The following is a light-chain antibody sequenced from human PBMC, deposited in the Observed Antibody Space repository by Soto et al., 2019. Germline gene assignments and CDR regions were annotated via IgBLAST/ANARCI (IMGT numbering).Light chain of an antibody. CDR3: RKSTQLPPP. J-gene: IGKJ5*01. CDR2: EVS. Sequence: DVVMTQTPLSLSVAPGQPASISCKSSQSLLHITGETFLFWYLQKPGQSPQLLIYEVSTRVSGVPYSXGSSGSGTDFTLEISRVETDDVGSFFFRKSTQLPPPFAQGTLL. CDR1: QSLLHITGETF. V-gene: IGKV2D-29*02.